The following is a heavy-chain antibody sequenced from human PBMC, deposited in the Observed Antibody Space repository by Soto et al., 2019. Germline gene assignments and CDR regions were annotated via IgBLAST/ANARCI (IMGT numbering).Heavy chain of an antibody. V-gene: IGHV4-59*01. Sequence: QEQLQESGPGLAKASETLSLICSVSGGSISSKYWNWIRQPPGKGLEWIGYIYNSGNTKYNPSLKSRVTISVDTSKNQFSLKLTSVTAADTAVYYCARAVTYDFWTGIPSGFDIWGQGTMVTVSS. D-gene: IGHD3-3*01. CDR2: IYNSGNT. CDR1: GGSISSKY. J-gene: IGHJ3*02. CDR3: ARAVTYDFWTGIPSGFDI.